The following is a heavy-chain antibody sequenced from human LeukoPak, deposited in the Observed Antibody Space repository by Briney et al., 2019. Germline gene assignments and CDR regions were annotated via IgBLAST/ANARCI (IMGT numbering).Heavy chain of an antibody. CDR1: GFSFSSFW. J-gene: IGHJ4*02. Sequence: GWSLRLSCAASGFSFSSFWMTWVRQAPGKGLEWVANINKNGGDQYYGDSVKGRFTISRDNTKNSLYLQMNSLRAEDTAMYYCTTYYDSGPSKDWGQGTLVTVSS. D-gene: IGHD3-22*01. CDR2: INKNGGDQ. V-gene: IGHV3-7*05. CDR3: TTYYDSGPSKD.